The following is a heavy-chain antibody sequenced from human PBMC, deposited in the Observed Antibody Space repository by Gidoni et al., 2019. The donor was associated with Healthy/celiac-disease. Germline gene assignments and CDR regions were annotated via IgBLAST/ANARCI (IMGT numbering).Heavy chain of an antibody. D-gene: IGHD2-21*02. CDR3: ARQHSEVVTAIRGPIGY. V-gene: IGHV4-39*01. J-gene: IGHJ4*02. CDR1: GGSIRSSSYY. CDR2: IYYSWST. Sequence: QLQLQESGPGLVKPSETLSLTCTVSGGSIRSSSYYWGWIRQPQGKVLEWIVLIYYSWSTYSNPSLKSRVTISVDTSKNQFSLKLSSVTAADTAVYYCARQHSEVVTAIRGPIGYWGQGTLVTVSS.